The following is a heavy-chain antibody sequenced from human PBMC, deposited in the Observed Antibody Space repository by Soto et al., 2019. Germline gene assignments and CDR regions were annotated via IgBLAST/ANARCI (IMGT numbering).Heavy chain of an antibody. Sequence: PSETLSLTCTVSGGSISSEGYNWRWIRQPPGKTLEWVGNIYYTGRTYYNPSLKSQVTISLDTSNNRFSLRLSSVTAADTAVYYFVREMLTIQVAAITASSPFDVWGQGTMVT. V-gene: IGHV4-30-4*01. CDR2: IYYTGRT. CDR3: VREMLTIQVAAITASSPFDV. CDR1: GGSISSEGYN. D-gene: IGHD2-21*02. J-gene: IGHJ3*01.